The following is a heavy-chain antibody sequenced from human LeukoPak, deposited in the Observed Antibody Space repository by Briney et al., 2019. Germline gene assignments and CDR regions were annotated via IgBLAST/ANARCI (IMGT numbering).Heavy chain of an antibody. CDR1: GFTFSSFG. Sequence: PGRSLRLSCSASGFTFSSFGMHWVRQAPGKGLEWVTVIWYDGSKKYYADSVKGRFSISRDNGNNTLYLQMNSLRDEDTATYYCARDRGGDGYSRSDYWGQGTLVTVSS. D-gene: IGHD5-24*01. J-gene: IGHJ4*02. V-gene: IGHV3-33*01. CDR2: IWYDGSKK. CDR3: ARDRGGDGYSRSDY.